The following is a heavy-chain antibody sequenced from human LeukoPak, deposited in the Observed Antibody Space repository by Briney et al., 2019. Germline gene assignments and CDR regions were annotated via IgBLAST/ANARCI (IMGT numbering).Heavy chain of an antibody. CDR2: IFPILGTA. D-gene: IGHD2-2*01. Sequence: GASVKVSCKAYGGTFGMYAISWVRQAPGQGLEWMGGIFPILGTANYAQKFQGRVTITTDEYTSPAYMELSILRSEDTAVYDCASSSGYCSSTSCRGPFDYWGQGTLVTVSS. CDR1: GGTFGMYA. CDR3: ASSSGYCSSTSCRGPFDY. J-gene: IGHJ4*02. V-gene: IGHV1-69*05.